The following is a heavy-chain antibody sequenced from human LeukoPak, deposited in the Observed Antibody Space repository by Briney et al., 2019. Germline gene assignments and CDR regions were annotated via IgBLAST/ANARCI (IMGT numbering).Heavy chain of an antibody. V-gene: IGHV4-39*01. Sequence: SETLSLTCTVSGGSISSSIYYWGWIRQLPGKWLEWIGSIYYIVSTYYNPSLKGQVTISVDTSKNQFSSKRTSVTAAETAVYYCARHPLDVSSGWSQKYTWFDPWGQGTLVTVSS. CDR2: IYYIVST. CDR3: ARHPLDVSSGWSQKYTWFDP. CDR1: GGSISSSIYY. D-gene: IGHD6-19*01. J-gene: IGHJ5*02.